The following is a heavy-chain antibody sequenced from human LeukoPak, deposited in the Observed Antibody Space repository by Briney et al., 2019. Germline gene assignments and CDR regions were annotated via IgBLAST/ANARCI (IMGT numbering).Heavy chain of an antibody. CDR3: AKDNPRPPVMATIRRRALFDY. V-gene: IGHV3-23*01. D-gene: IGHD5-12*01. Sequence: PGGSLRLSCAASGFTFSSYAMSWVRQAPGKGLEWVSAISGSGGSTYYADSVKGRFTISRDNSKNTLYLQMKSLRAEDTSVYYCAKDNPRPPVMATIRRRALFDYWGQGTLVTVSS. J-gene: IGHJ4*02. CDR2: ISGSGGST. CDR1: GFTFSSYA.